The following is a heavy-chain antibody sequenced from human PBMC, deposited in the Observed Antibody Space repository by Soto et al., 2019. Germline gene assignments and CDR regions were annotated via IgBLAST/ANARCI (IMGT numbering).Heavy chain of an antibody. V-gene: IGHV4-59*01. CDR1: GGSISSYY. CDR3: AREPRDYCSGGSCYFYGMDV. J-gene: IGHJ6*02. Sequence: SETLSLTCTVSGGSISSYYWSWIRQPPGKGLEWIGYIYYSGSTNYNPSLKSRVTISVDTSKNQFSLKLSSVTAADTAVYYCAREPRDYCSGGSCYFYGMDVWGQGTTVTVSS. CDR2: IYYSGST. D-gene: IGHD2-15*01.